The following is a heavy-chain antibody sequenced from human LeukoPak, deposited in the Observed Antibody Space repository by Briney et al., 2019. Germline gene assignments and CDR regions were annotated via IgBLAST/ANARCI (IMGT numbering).Heavy chain of an antibody. Sequence: GGSLRLSCAASGFTFRGYWMSWVRQAPGKGLEWVANIKQDGSEKYYVDSVKGRFTISRDNAKSSLYLQMNSLRAEDTAVYYCARDRVEYNWNYEGVSYYMDVWGKGTTVTVSS. V-gene: IGHV3-7*01. CDR2: IKQDGSEK. CDR3: ARDRVEYNWNYEGVSYYMDV. CDR1: GFTFRGYW. D-gene: IGHD1-7*01. J-gene: IGHJ6*03.